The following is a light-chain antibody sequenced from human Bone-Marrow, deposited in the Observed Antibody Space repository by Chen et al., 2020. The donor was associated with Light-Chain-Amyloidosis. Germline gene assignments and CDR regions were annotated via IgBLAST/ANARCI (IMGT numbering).Light chain of an antibody. J-gene: IGLJ3*02. CDR2: DSN. V-gene: IGLV1-51*01. CDR1: SSNIGKNY. CDR3: GEWDISLSGRV. Sequence: QSALTQPPSLSAAPGQNVTISCSGSSSNIGKNYVSWYQQLPGTTPKLLIYDSNQRPPAMHARFSGTHSRTSAALGITGLQTGDEAGYYCGEWDISLSGRVFGGGTRLTIL.